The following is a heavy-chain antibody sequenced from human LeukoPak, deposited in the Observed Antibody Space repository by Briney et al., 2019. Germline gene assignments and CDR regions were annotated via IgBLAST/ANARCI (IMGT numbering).Heavy chain of an antibody. CDR1: GGSISSGSYY. CDR2: IYTSGST. CDR3: ARGYSHGFDY. D-gene: IGHD5-18*01. J-gene: IGHJ4*02. V-gene: IGHV4-61*02. Sequence: SETLSLTCSVFGGSISSGSYYWSWIRQPAGKGLEYIGRIYTSGSTNYNPSLKSRVTISLDTSKNKFSLKLSSVTAADTAVYYCARGYSHGFDYWGQGTLVTVSS.